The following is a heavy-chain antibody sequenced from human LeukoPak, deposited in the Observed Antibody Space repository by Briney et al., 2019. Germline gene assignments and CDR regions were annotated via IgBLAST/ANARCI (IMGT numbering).Heavy chain of an antibody. J-gene: IGHJ6*02. V-gene: IGHV3-23*01. CDR3: AKGEIYDILTGFNYGMDV. D-gene: IGHD3-9*01. CDR2: ISGSGGST. Sequence: GGSLRLSCAASGFXFSSYAMSWVRQAPGKGLEWVSAISGSGGSTYYADSVKGRFTISRDNSKNTLYLQMNSLRAEDTAVYYCAKGEIYDILTGFNYGMDVWGQGTTVTVSS. CDR1: GFXFSSYA.